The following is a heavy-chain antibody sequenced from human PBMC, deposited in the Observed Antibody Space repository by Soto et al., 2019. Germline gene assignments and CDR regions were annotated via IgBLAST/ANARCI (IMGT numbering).Heavy chain of an antibody. Sequence: EVQLLESGGGLVQPGGSLRLSCAASGFTFSSYGMSWVRQAPGKGLEWVSAVSSSGGTTNYAGSVKGRFTISRDNSKNTLYLQMNSLRAEDTAVYYCATVSRGVVGPAAMYWGHGTLVTVSS. CDR1: GFTFSSYG. CDR3: ATVSRGVVGPAAMY. V-gene: IGHV3-23*01. CDR2: VSSSGGTT. J-gene: IGHJ4*01. D-gene: IGHD2-2*01.